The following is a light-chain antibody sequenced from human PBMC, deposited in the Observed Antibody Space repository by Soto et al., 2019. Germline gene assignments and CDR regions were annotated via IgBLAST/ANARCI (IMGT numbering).Light chain of an antibody. CDR2: EVS. J-gene: IGLJ1*01. Sequence: QSVLTQPPSASGSPGQSVTISCTGTSSDVGGYNYVSWYQQHPGKAPKLMIYEVSKRPSGVPDRFSGSKSDNTASLTVSGLQAEDEADYYCSSYAGSNNFPYVFGTGTKLTVL. CDR1: SSDVGGYNY. V-gene: IGLV2-8*01. CDR3: SSYAGSNNFPYV.